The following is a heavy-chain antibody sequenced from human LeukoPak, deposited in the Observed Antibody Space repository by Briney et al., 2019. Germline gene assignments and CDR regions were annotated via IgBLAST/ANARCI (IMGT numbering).Heavy chain of an antibody. CDR2: IYYNGDT. J-gene: IGHJ3*01. CDR3: ARGPNTAGNYRAFDL. CDR1: SGSISSTTYY. D-gene: IGHD4-11*01. Sequence: SETLSLTCTVSSGSISSTTYYWAWIRQPPGKGLEGIGSIYYNGDTYYNPSLKSRVIISADTSKNQFSLKLTSVTAADTAAYYCARGPNTAGNYRAFDLCGQGTKVTVSS. V-gene: IGHV4-39*07.